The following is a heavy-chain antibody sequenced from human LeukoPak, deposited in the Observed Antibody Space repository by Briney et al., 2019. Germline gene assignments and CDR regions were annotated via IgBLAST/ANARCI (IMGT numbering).Heavy chain of an antibody. Sequence: GASVKVSCKASGYTFVNYGISRVRQAPGQGLEWMGWISVNNGNAKYAQKIQGRVTMTTDTSTSTAYMELRSLRSDDTAVYYCAKDRGHIYYGWGIKIDSWGQGTLVPVSS. D-gene: IGHD3-10*01. CDR1: GYTFVNYG. J-gene: IGHJ5*01. CDR2: ISVNNGNA. V-gene: IGHV1-18*01. CDR3: AKDRGHIYYGWGIKIDS.